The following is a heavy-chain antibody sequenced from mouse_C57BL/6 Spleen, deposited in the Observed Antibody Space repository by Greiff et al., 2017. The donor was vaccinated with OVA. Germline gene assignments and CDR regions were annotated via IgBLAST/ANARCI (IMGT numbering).Heavy chain of an antibody. CDR3: ARPYSNSYFDY. CDR1: GYAFSSSW. CDR2: IYPGDGDT. J-gene: IGHJ2*01. Sequence: VQLQQSGPELVKPGASVKISCKASGYAFSSSWMNWVKQRPGKGLEWIGRIYPGDGDTNYNGKFKGKATLTADKSSSTAYMQLSSLTSEDSAVYFCARPYSNSYFDYWGQGTTLTVSS. V-gene: IGHV1-82*01. D-gene: IGHD2-5*01.